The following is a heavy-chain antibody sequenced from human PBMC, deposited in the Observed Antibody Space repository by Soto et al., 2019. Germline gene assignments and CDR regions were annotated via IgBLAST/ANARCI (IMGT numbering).Heavy chain of an antibody. J-gene: IGHJ5*02. V-gene: IGHV4-59*08. D-gene: IGHD6-13*01. CDR2: IYYSGST. CDR1: GGSISSYY. Sequence: QVQLQESGPGLVKPSETLSLTCTVSGGSISSYYWSWIRQPPGKGLEWIGYIYYSGSTNYNPSLNSLVTISVDTSKNQFSLKLSSVTAADTAVYYCATLGIAAAAWGQGTLVTVSS. CDR3: ATLGIAAAA.